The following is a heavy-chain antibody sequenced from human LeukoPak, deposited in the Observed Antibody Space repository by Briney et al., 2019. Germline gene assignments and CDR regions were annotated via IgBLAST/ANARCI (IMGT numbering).Heavy chain of an antibody. V-gene: IGHV4-38-2*02. CDR1: GYPISSGYY. J-gene: IGHJ3*02. CDR2: IYHSGST. CDR3: ARGPYSYDSSGAFDI. D-gene: IGHD3-22*01. Sequence: RPSETLSLTCTVSGYPISSGYYWGWIRQPPGKGLEWIGSIYHSGSTYYNPSLKSRVTISVDTSKNQFSLKLSSVTAADTAVYFCARGPYSYDSSGAFDIWGQGTMVTVSS.